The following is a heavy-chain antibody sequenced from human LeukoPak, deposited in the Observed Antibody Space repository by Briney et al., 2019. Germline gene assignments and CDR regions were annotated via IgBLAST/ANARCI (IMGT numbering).Heavy chain of an antibody. Sequence: SETLSLTCTVSGGSISSSSYYWGWIRQPPGKGLEWIGSIYYSGSTNYNPSLKSRVTISVDTSKNQFSLKLSSVTTADTAVYYCARGRLGSGWYLGRPEYMDVWGKGTTVTVSS. CDR1: GGSISSSSYY. D-gene: IGHD6-19*01. V-gene: IGHV4-39*07. CDR2: IYYSGST. J-gene: IGHJ6*03. CDR3: ARGRLGSGWYLGRPEYMDV.